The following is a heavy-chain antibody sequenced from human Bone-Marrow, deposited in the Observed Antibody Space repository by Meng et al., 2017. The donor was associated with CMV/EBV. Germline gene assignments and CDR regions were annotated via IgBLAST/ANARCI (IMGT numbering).Heavy chain of an antibody. CDR1: GGSFSGYY. CDR2: INHSGST. D-gene: IGHD6-13*01. CDR3: ARSFIAAADRFDP. J-gene: IGHJ5*02. Sequence: SETLSLTCAVYGGSFSGYYWSWIRQPPGKGLEWIGEINHSGSTNYNPSLKSRVTMSVDTSKNQFSLKLSSVTAADTAVYYCARSFIAAADRFDPWGQGTLVTVSS. V-gene: IGHV4-34*01.